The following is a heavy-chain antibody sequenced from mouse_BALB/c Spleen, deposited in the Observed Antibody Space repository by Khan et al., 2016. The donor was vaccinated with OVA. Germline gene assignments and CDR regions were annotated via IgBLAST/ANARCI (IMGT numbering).Heavy chain of an antibody. D-gene: IGHD2-3*01. Sequence: QVQLQQPGAELVRPGASVTLSCKAFGYTFTNYWMHWVKQRPEQGLEWIGKIDPYDSETHYNQKFKDKAILTVDRSSNTAYIQLSSLTSEDSAVYYCTSGDGYYAFDYWGQGSTLTVSS. CDR1: GYTFTNYW. J-gene: IGHJ2*01. CDR3: TSGDGYYAFDY. CDR2: IDPYDSET. V-gene: IGHV1-52*01.